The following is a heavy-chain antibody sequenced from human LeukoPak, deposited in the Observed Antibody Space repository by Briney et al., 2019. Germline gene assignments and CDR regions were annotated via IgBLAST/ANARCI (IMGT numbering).Heavy chain of an antibody. J-gene: IGHJ4*02. D-gene: IGHD3-10*01. CDR1: GFTFSSYA. CDR2: SGSGVST. CDR3: TGNYYGSGSYADFDY. V-gene: IGHV3-23*01. Sequence: GGSLRLSCAASGFTFSSYAMNWVRQAPGKGLEWVSVSGSGVSTYYADSVKGRFTISRDYSKNTAYLQMDSLKAEDTAVYYCTGNYYGSGSYADFDYWGQGTLVTVSS.